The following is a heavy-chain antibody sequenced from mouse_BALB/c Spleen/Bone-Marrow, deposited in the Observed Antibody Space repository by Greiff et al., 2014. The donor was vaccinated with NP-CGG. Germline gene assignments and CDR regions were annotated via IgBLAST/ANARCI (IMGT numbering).Heavy chain of an antibody. CDR1: DYTFTSYC. V-gene: IGHV1S56*01. J-gene: IGHJ2*01. CDR3: ASGDY. CDR2: IYPGNVNT. Sequence: QVQLQQPGPELVKPGASVRISCKASDYTFTSYCIHWVKQRPGQGLEWIGWIYPGNVNTKYNEKFKGKATLTADKSSSTAYLQLSSLTSEDSAVYFCASGDYWGQGTTLTVSS.